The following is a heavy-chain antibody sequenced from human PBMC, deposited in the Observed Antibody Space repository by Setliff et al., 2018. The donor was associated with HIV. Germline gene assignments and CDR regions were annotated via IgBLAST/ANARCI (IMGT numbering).Heavy chain of an antibody. CDR1: GFTFSSYS. CDR3: VTDDKVAFDV. Sequence: PGGSLRLSCAASGFTFSSYSMNWVRQAPGKGLEWVGRIKTNGDGGTTNYAAPVKGRFSISRDDSKNTLFLQLSSLKIEDTAIYYCVTDDKVAFDVWGRGTMVTVSS. V-gene: IGHV3-15*01. CDR2: IKTNGDGGTT. J-gene: IGHJ3*01.